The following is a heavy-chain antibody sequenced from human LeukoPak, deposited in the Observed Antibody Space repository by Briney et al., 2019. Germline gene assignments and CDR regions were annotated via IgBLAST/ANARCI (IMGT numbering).Heavy chain of an antibody. D-gene: IGHD2-15*01. CDR1: GVSISNYH. J-gene: IGHJ4*02. V-gene: IGHV4-4*07. Sequence: PSETLSLTCTVSGVSISNYHWSWIRQPAGKGLEWIGRIYNRGNTNYNASLQSRVTMSVDTSRNQFSLKLTSVTAADTAVYYCARYGGSGDTRGYFDYWGQGTLVTVSS. CDR3: ARYGGSGDTRGYFDY. CDR2: IYNRGNT.